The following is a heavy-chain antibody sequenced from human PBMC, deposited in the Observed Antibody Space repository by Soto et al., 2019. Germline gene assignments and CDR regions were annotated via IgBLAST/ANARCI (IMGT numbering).Heavy chain of an antibody. CDR3: ARSAYYYDYTGYYMR. Sequence: SETLSLTCTVSGGSISNYYWSWIRQPPGKGLEWIGYVYYSGSINYNPSLQSRVTISADTTKNQFSLKLTSVTAADTAVYYCARSAYYYDYTGYYMRWGQGTLVTVSS. J-gene: IGHJ4*02. CDR1: GGSISNYY. D-gene: IGHD3-22*01. V-gene: IGHV4-59*01. CDR2: VYYSGSI.